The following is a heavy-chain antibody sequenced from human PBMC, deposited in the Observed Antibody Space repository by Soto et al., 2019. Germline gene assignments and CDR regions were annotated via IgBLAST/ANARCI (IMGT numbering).Heavy chain of an antibody. J-gene: IGHJ4*02. D-gene: IGHD3-22*01. V-gene: IGHV4-30-4*01. CDR2: IYYSGST. CDR3: ARSKSPYYDSSGYYDYFDC. CDR1: GGSISSGDHY. Sequence: TLSLTCTVSGGSISSGDHYWSWIRQPPGKGLEWIGYIYYSGSTYYNPSLKSRVTISVDTSKNQFSLKLSSVTAADTAVYYCARSKSPYYDSSGYYDYFDCWGQGTLVTVSS.